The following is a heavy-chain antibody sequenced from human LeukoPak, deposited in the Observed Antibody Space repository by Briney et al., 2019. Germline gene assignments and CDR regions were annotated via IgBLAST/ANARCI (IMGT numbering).Heavy chain of an antibody. D-gene: IGHD1-26*01. CDR2: ISTSGDTM. Sequence: GGSLRLSRVASGFTFSSYEVNWVRQAPGKGLEWVSYISTSGDTMYYADSVKGRFTISRDNVKNSLFLQMNSRRAEGTAVYYCARGSGFVLDYWGQGTLVTVSS. CDR3: ARGSGFVLDY. CDR1: GFTFSSYE. J-gene: IGHJ4*02. V-gene: IGHV3-48*03.